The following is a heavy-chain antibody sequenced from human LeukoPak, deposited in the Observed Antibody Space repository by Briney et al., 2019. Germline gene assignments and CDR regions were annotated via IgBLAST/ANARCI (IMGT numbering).Heavy chain of an antibody. V-gene: IGHV3-21*01. CDR2: ISSSSSYI. Sequence: GGSLRLSRAASGFTFSSYSMNWVRQAPGKGLEWVSSISSSSSYIYYADSVKGRFTISRDNAKNSLYLQMNSLGAEDTAVYYCARDPYYYGSGSYPDYYYGMDVWGKGTTVTVSS. J-gene: IGHJ6*04. D-gene: IGHD3-10*01. CDR1: GFTFSSYS. CDR3: ARDPYYYGSGSYPDYYYGMDV.